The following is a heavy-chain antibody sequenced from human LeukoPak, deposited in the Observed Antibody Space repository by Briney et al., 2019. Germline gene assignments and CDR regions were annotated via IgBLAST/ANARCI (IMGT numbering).Heavy chain of an antibody. CDR1: GGSFSGYY. J-gene: IGHJ4*02. Sequence: SETLSLTCAVYGGSFSGYYWSWIRQPPGKGLGWIGEINHSGSTNYNPSLKSRVTISVDTSKNQFSLKLSSVTAADTAVYYCARGRAFGVLFDYWGQGTLVTVSS. V-gene: IGHV4-34*01. D-gene: IGHD3-16*01. CDR3: ARGRAFGVLFDY. CDR2: INHSGST.